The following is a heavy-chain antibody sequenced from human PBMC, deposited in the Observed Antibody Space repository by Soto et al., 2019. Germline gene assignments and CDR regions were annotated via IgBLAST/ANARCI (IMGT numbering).Heavy chain of an antibody. Sequence: PSETLSLTCTVSGGSISSYYWSRIRKPPGKGLEWIGYIYYSGSTNYNPSLKSRVTISVDTSKNQFSLKLSSVTAADTAVYYCARTWTSRRYYYYYMDVWRKGTTVTVSS. CDR2: IYYSGST. D-gene: IGHD2-2*01. CDR3: ARTWTSRRYYYYYMDV. CDR1: GGSISSYY. J-gene: IGHJ6*03. V-gene: IGHV4-59*08.